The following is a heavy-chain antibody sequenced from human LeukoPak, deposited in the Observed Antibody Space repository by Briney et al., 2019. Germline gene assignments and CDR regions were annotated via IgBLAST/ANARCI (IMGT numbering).Heavy chain of an antibody. D-gene: IGHD2-2*01. CDR3: ARGGSRYYYMDV. CDR1: GGSFSSYY. J-gene: IGHJ6*03. Sequence: PSETLSLTCTVSGGSFSSYYWSWIRQPAGKGLEWIGRVYTSGSTNYNPSLRSRVTMSKDTSKNQFSLKVSSVTAADTAVYYCARGGSRYYYMDVWGKGTTVTVSS. V-gene: IGHV4-4*07. CDR2: VYTSGST.